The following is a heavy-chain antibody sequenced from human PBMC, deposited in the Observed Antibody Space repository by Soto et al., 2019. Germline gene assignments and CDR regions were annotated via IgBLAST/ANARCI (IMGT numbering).Heavy chain of an antibody. J-gene: IGHJ6*03. CDR3: ARGFYSNYGLGYYYMDV. CDR2: MNPNSGNT. V-gene: IGHV1-8*01. CDR1: GYTFTSYD. Sequence: ASAKVSCKASGYTFTSYDINWVRQATEQGLEWMGWMNPNSGNTGYAQKFQGRVTMTRNTSISTAYMELSSLRSEDTAVYYCARGFYSNYGLGYYYMDVWGKGTTVTVSS. D-gene: IGHD4-4*01.